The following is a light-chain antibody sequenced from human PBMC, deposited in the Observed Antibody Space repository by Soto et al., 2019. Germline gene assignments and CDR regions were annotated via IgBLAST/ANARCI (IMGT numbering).Light chain of an antibody. CDR2: DTS. Sequence: EIVVTQSPATLSASPGERVTLSCRASQFVSRRLAWYQQRLGQVPRLRIYDTSTRAPGISARFSGSGSGTEFTLTLSSLQSEDFAVYYCQECIHWPPGMFGPGTTVDIK. CDR1: QFVSRR. J-gene: IGKJ1*01. CDR3: QECIHWPPGM. V-gene: IGKV3-15*01.